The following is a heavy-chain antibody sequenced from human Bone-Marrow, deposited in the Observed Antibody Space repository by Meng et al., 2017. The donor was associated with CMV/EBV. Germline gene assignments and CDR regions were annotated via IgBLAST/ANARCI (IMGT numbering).Heavy chain of an antibody. Sequence: GESPKISCAASGFTFSSYGMHWVRPAPGKGLELVAFIRYDGSTKYYADSEKGRFTISRDNSKNTLYLQMNSQRAEDAAVYYCVKGNPHHDYWGQGTLVTVSS. V-gene: IGHV3-30*02. CDR2: IRYDGSTK. J-gene: IGHJ4*02. D-gene: IGHD1-14*01. CDR1: GFTFSSYG. CDR3: VKGNPHHDY.